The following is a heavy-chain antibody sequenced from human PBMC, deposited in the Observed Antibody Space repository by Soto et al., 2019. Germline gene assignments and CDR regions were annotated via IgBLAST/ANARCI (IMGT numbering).Heavy chain of an antibody. CDR2: ISSSSSYI. J-gene: IGHJ2*01. Sequence: VQLVESGGGLVKPGGSLRLSCAASGFTFSSYSMNWVRQAPGKGLEWVSSISSSSSYIYYADSVKGRFTISRDNAKNSLYLQMNSLRAQDTAVYYCARRHGAWYFDLWGRGTLVTVSS. CDR3: ARRHGAWYFDL. CDR1: GFTFSSYS. V-gene: IGHV3-21*01.